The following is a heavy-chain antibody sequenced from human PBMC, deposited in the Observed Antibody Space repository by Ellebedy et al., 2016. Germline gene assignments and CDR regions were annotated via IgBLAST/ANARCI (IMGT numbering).Heavy chain of an antibody. D-gene: IGHD4-17*01. V-gene: IGHV1-46*01. CDR1: GYTFTSYY. CDR2: INPSDGTT. CDR3: ARHPHAYGALDY. J-gene: IGHJ4*02. Sequence: ASVKVSCKASGYTFTSYYLHWVRQAPGQGLEWMGLINPSDGTTTYAQKFQDRVTMTRDKSTSTVYMELSSPGSEDTAVYYCARHPHAYGALDYWGQGSLVTVSS.